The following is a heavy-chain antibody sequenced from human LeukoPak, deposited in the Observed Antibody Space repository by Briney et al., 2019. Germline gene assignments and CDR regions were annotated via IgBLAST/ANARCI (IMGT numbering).Heavy chain of an antibody. CDR2: ISDSGNTA. V-gene: IGHV3-23*01. J-gene: IGHJ4*02. D-gene: IGHD4/OR15-4a*01. CDR3: AKARGDYGQPFYY. CDR1: GFTFSTYA. Sequence: AGSLRLSCAASGFTFSTYAMSWVRQAPGKGLEWGSVISDSGNTAYYADSVKGRFAISRDNSENTLSLQMNSLRAEDTAVYYGAKARGDYGQPFYYWGQGTLVTVSS.